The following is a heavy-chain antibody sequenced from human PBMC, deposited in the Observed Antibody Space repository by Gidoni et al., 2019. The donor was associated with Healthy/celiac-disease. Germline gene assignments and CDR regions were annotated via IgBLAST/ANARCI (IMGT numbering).Heavy chain of an antibody. Sequence: QLQLQESGPGLVKPSETLSLTCTVSGGSISRSSYYWGWIRQPPGKGLEWIGSIYYSGSTYYNPSLKSRVTISVDTSKNQFSLKLSSVTAADTAVYYCARPGRTYDFWSGYLGGAFDIWGQGTMVTVSS. D-gene: IGHD3-3*01. CDR1: GGSISRSSYY. J-gene: IGHJ3*02. CDR2: IYYSGST. CDR3: ARPGRTYDFWSGYLGGAFDI. V-gene: IGHV4-39*01.